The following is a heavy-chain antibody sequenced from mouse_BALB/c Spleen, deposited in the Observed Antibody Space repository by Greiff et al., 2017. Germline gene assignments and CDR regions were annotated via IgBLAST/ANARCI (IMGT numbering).Heavy chain of an antibody. J-gene: IGHJ3*01. Sequence: EVQVVESGGGLVKPGGSLKLSCAASGFTFSSYAMSWVRQSPEKRLEWVAEISSGGSYTYYPDTVTGRFTISRDNAKNTLYLEMSSLRSEDTAMYYCARLRRVAYWGQGTLVTVSA. D-gene: IGHD2-12*01. CDR1: GFTFSSYA. CDR3: ARLRRVAY. CDR2: ISSGGSYT. V-gene: IGHV5-9-4*01.